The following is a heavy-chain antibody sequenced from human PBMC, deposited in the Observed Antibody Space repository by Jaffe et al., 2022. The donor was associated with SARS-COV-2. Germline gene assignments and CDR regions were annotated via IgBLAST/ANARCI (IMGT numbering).Heavy chain of an antibody. J-gene: IGHJ3*02. D-gene: IGHD6-19*01. CDR3: ARPTYSSGQNDAFDI. CDR2: ISGSGGGT. V-gene: IGHV3-23*04. Sequence: EVQLVESGGGLVQPGGSLRLSCAASGFTFSSHAMSWVRQAPGKGLEWVSGISGSGGGTYYGDSVKGRFTISRDNSKNTLYLQMNSLRADDTAVYYCARPTYSSGQNDAFDIWGQGTMVTVSS. CDR1: GFTFSSHA.